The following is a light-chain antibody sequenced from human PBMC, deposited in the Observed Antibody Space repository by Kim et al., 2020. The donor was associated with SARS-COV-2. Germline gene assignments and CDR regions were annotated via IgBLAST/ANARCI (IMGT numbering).Light chain of an antibody. J-gene: IGLJ2*01. CDR1: SLRSYY. Sequence: LGQTVSITCQGDSLRSYYASWYQQKPGQAPVLVIYGKNNRPSGIPDRFSGSSSGNTASLTITGAQAEDEADYYCNSRDSSGNHLVFGGGTQLTVL. V-gene: IGLV3-19*01. CDR2: GKN. CDR3: NSRDSSGNHLV.